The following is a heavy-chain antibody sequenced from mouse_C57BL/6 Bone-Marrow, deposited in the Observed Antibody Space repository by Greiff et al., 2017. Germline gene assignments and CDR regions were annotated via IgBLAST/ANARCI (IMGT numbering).Heavy chain of an antibody. CDR3: AMNYDYEWYFDV. V-gene: IGHV1-74*01. J-gene: IGHJ1*03. CDR2: IHPSDSDT. CDR1: GYTFTSYW. D-gene: IGHD2-4*01. Sequence: QVQLQQPGAELVKPGASVKVSCKASGYTFTSYWMHWVKQRPGPGLEWIGRIHPSDSDTTYNQKFKGKATLTVDKSSSTAYLQLSSLTSEDSAVYYCAMNYDYEWYFDVWGTGTTVTVSS.